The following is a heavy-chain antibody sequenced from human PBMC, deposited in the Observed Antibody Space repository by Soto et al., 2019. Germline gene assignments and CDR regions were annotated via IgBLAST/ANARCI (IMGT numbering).Heavy chain of an antibody. CDR2: SHQSGST. CDR1: GVSISSHDW. CDR3: ATRDSTRFY. D-gene: IGHD6-13*01. V-gene: IGHV4-4*02. Sequence: QVQLQESGPGLVKPSGALSLTCAVSGVSISSHDWWTWVRQPQGKGLEWIGESHQSGSTNYTSSLESRGTIAQDKSKNLSSRKLTSVTVADTAVYYCATRDSTRFYWGQGTLVTLSP. J-gene: IGHJ4*02.